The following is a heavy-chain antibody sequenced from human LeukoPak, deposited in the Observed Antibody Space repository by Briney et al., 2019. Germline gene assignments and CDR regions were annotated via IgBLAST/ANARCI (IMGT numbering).Heavy chain of an antibody. Sequence: PSETLSLTCTVSGGSISSSSYYWGWIRQPPGKGLEWIGSIYYSGSTNYNPSLKSRVTISVDTSKNQFSLKLSSVTAADTAVYYCARQWKKGYGGYLGVWGQGTLVTVSS. J-gene: IGHJ4*02. CDR2: IYYSGST. CDR1: GGSISSSSYY. V-gene: IGHV4-39*01. CDR3: ARQWKKGYGGYLGV. D-gene: IGHD5-12*01.